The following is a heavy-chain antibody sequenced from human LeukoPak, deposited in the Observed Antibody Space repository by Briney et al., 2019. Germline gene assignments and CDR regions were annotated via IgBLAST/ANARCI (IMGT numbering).Heavy chain of an antibody. J-gene: IGHJ3*02. Sequence: GGSLRLSCAASGFTFSSYVIHWVRQAPGKGLEWVAVISYDGTKKYYGDSVKGRFTISRDNSKNTLYLQMNSLRAGDTAVYFCARDRNYSGSGTYSDTFDIWGPGTMVTVSS. CDR2: ISYDGTKK. CDR3: ARDRNYSGSGTYSDTFDI. V-gene: IGHV3-30-3*01. CDR1: GFTFSSYV. D-gene: IGHD3-10*01.